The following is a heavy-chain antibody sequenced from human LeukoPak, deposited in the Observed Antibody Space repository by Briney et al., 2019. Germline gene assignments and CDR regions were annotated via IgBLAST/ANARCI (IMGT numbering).Heavy chain of an antibody. V-gene: IGHV3-23*01. CDR1: GFTFSSYA. CDR2: ISGSGGST. D-gene: IGHD3-9*01. J-gene: IGHJ4*02. CDR3: AKPTPYTYDILTGYYHDNYYFDY. Sequence: GGSLRLSCAASGFTFSSYAMSWVRQAPGKGLEWVSAISGSGGSTYYADSVKGRFTISRDNSKNTLYLQMNSLRAEDTAVYYCAKPTPYTYDILTGYYHDNYYFDYWGQGTLVTVSS.